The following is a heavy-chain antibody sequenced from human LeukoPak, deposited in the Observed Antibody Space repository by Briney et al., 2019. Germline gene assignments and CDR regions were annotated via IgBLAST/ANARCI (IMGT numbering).Heavy chain of an antibody. J-gene: IGHJ4*02. CDR1: GGSISSSSYY. V-gene: IGHV4-39*07. CDR3: ARGADESSSWLPFDY. CDR2: IYYSGST. D-gene: IGHD6-13*01. Sequence: SETLSLTCTVSGGSISSSSYYWGWIRQPPGKGLEWIGSIYYSGSTYYNPSLKSRVTISVDTSKNQFSLKLSSVTAADTAVYYCARGADESSSWLPFDYRGQGTLVTVSS.